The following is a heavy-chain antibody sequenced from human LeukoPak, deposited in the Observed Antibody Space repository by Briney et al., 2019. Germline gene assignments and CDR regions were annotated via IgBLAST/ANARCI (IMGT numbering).Heavy chain of an antibody. CDR3: ARGMLPNYYYYYGMDV. D-gene: IGHD3-10*02. V-gene: IGHV1-18*01. CDR2: ISAYNGNT. CDR1: GYTFTIYS. Sequence: AAVKVSCKASGYTFTIYSISWVRQAPGQGLGWMGWISAYNGNTNYAQKLQGRVTMTTDTSTSTAYMELRSLRSDDTAVYYCARGMLPNYYYYYGMDVWGQGTTVTVSS. J-gene: IGHJ6*02.